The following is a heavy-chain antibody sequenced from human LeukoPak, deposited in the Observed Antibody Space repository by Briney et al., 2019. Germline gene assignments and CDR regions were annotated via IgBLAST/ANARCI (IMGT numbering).Heavy chain of an antibody. CDR3: ASLAYDSSGTLGY. V-gene: IGHV4-39*07. J-gene: IGHJ4*02. CDR2: INHSGST. Sequence: SETLSLTCTVSGGSISTTSYYWGWIRQPPGKGLEWIGEINHSGSTNYNPSLKSRVTISVDTSKNQFSLKLSSVTAADTAVYYCASLAYDSSGTLGYWGQGTLVTVSS. CDR1: GGSISTTSYY. D-gene: IGHD3-22*01.